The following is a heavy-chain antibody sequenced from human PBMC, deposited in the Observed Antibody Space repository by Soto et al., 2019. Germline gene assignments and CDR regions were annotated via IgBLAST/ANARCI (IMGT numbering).Heavy chain of an antibody. J-gene: IGHJ5*02. CDR3: AREQYYYDSSGYRVGIWFDP. Sequence: SETLSLTCTVSGGSISSGDYYWSWIRQPPGKGLEWIGYIYYSGSTYYNPSLKSRVTISVDTSKNQFSLKLSSVTAADTAVYYCAREQYYYDSSGYRVGIWFDPWGQGTLVTVSS. CDR1: GGSISSGDYY. D-gene: IGHD3-22*01. CDR2: IYYSGST. V-gene: IGHV4-30-4*01.